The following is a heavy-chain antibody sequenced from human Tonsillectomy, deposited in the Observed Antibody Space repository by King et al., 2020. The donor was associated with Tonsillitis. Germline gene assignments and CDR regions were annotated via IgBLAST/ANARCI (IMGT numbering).Heavy chain of an antibody. J-gene: IGHJ4*02. CDR2: ISVYTGNK. Sequence: QLVQSGAEVKKPGASVKVSCKASGYNFRDYAISWVRQAPGQGLEWMGWISVYTGNKEYAQNIQGRVTMTTDSSTSTGYMELKSLTSDDTAMYYCARFGVDYYGSGRTVDYWGQGTLVTVSS. V-gene: IGHV1-18*01. D-gene: IGHD3-10*01. CDR1: GYNFRDYA. CDR3: ARFGVDYYGSGRTVDY.